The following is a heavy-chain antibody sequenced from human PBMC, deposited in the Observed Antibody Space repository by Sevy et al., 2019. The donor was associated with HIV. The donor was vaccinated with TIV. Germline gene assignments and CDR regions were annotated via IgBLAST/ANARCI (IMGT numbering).Heavy chain of an antibody. CDR1: GFTVSSNY. CDR3: ARIKQVWYYFDY. CDR2: IYSGGSI. V-gene: IGHV3-53*01. D-gene: IGHD3-10*01. J-gene: IGHJ4*02. Sequence: GGSLRLSCAASGFTVSSNYMSWVRQAPGKGLEWVSVIYSGGSIYYADSVKGRFTISRDNSKNTLYLQMNSLRAEDTAVYYCARIKQVWYYFDYWGQGTLVTVSS.